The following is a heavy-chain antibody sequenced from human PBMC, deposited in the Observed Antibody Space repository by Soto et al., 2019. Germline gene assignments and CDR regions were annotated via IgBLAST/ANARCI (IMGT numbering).Heavy chain of an antibody. J-gene: IGHJ4*02. CDR3: ARIPIFGVVTYFDY. D-gene: IGHD3-3*01. Sequence: QLQLQESGPGLVKPSETLSLTCTVSGGSISSSSYYWGWIRQPPGKGLEWIGSIYYSGSTYYNPSLKSRVTISVDTSKNQFSLKLSSVTAADTAVYYCARIPIFGVVTYFDYWGQGTLVTVSS. CDR2: IYYSGST. V-gene: IGHV4-39*01. CDR1: GGSISSSSYY.